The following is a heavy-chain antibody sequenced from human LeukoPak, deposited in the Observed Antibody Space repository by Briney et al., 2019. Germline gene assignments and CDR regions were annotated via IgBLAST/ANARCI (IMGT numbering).Heavy chain of an antibody. J-gene: IGHJ2*01. CDR3: ARGQYHLLYWYFDL. V-gene: IGHV4-4*07. CDR1: GGSISSYY. D-gene: IGHD2-2*01. Sequence: SETLSLTCTVSGGSISSYYWSWIRQPAGKGLEWIWRIYSSGSTNYNPSLKSRVTMSVDTSKNQFSLKLSSVTAADTAVYYCARGQYHLLYWYFDLWGRGTLVTVSS. CDR2: IYSSGST.